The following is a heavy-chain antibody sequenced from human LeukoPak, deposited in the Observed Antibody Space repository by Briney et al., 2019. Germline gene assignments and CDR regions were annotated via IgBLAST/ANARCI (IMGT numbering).Heavy chain of an antibody. CDR3: AKDSTPYYYDSSGYYDY. J-gene: IGHJ4*02. Sequence: PGRSLRLSCAASGFTFDDYAMHWVRQAPGKGLEWVSGISWNSGSIGYADSVKGRFTISRDNAKNSLYLQMNSLRAGDTALYYCAKDSTPYYYDSSGYYDYWGQGTLVTVSS. D-gene: IGHD3-22*01. CDR1: GFTFDDYA. V-gene: IGHV3-9*01. CDR2: ISWNSGSI.